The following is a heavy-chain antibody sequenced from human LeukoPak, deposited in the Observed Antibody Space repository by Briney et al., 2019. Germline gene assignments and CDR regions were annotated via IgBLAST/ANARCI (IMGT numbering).Heavy chain of an antibody. CDR1: GGSISSGSYS. CDR2: IYTSGST. Sequence: SETLSLTCTVSGGSISSGSYSWNWIRQPAGKGLEWIGRIYTSGSTNYNPSLKSRLTISVDTSKNQFSLKLSSVTAADTAVYYCARAEWELDDAFDIWGQGKMVTVSS. V-gene: IGHV4-61*02. CDR3: ARAEWELDDAFDI. J-gene: IGHJ3*02. D-gene: IGHD1-26*01.